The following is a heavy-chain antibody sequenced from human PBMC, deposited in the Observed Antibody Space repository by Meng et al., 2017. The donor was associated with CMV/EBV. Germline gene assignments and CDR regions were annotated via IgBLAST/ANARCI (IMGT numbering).Heavy chain of an antibody. CDR3: ARAISGWRVYYYYYDMDV. CDR1: GFTFSSYW. J-gene: IGHJ6*02. Sequence: GESLKISCAASGFTFSSYWMSWVRQAPGKGLEWVANIKQDGSEKYYVDSVKGRFTISRDNAKNLLYLQMNSLRAEDTAVYYCARAISGWRVYYYYYDMDVWGQGTTVTVSS. D-gene: IGHD6-19*01. CDR2: IKQDGSEK. V-gene: IGHV3-7*01.